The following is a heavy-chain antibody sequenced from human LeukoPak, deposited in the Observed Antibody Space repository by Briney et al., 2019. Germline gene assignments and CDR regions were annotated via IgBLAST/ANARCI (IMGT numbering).Heavy chain of an antibody. J-gene: IGHJ6*03. CDR1: GYTFTSYD. Sequence: ASVKVSCTASGYTFTSYDINWVRQATGRGLEWMGWMNPNSGNTGYAQKFQGRVTMTRNTSISTAYMELSSLRSEDTAVYYCARGLFYPRFWPYYYYYYMDVWGKGTTVNVSS. CDR2: MNPNSGNT. CDR3: ARGLFYPRFWPYYYYYYMDV. V-gene: IGHV1-8*01. D-gene: IGHD3-3*01.